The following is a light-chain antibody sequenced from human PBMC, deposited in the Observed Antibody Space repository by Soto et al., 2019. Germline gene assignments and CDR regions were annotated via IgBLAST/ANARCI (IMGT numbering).Light chain of an antibody. CDR2: DAS. Sequence: EIVLTQSPATLSLSPGERATLSCRASQSVSSYLAWYQQKPGQAPRLLIYDASNRATGIPARFSGSGSGTDFTLTISSLEPADFAVYYCQQRSNWPPTWTFGQGTKVEIK. CDR3: QQRSNWPPTWT. J-gene: IGKJ1*01. V-gene: IGKV3-11*01. CDR1: QSVSSY.